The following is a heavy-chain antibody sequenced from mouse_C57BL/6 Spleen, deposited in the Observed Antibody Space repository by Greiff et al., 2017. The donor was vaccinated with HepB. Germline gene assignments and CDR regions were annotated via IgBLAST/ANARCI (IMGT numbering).Heavy chain of an antibody. D-gene: IGHD1-1*01. CDR3: ARSGLYGSSPYWYFDV. J-gene: IGHJ1*03. CDR2: VYPYNGGT. V-gene: IGHV1-36*01. Sequence: VQLQQSGPVLVKPGPSVKISCKASGFTFTDYYMHWVKQSHGKSLEWIGLVYPYNGGTSYNQKFKGKATLTVDTSSSTAYMELNSLTSEDSAVYYCARSGLYGSSPYWYFDVWGTGTTVTVSS. CDR1: GFTFTDYY.